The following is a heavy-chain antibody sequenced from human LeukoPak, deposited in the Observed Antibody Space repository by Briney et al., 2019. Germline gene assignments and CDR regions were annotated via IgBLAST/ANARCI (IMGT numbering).Heavy chain of an antibody. J-gene: IGHJ6*04. CDR3: ARLYYGVGKNNYYYYYGMDV. CDR2: ISAYNGNT. Sequence: ASVKVSCKASGYTFTSYGISWVRQAPGQGLEWMGWISAYNGNTNYAQKLQGRVTMTTDTSTSTAYLQWSSLKASDTAMYYCARLYYGVGKNNYYYYYGMDVWGKGTTVTVSS. D-gene: IGHD4-17*01. CDR1: GYTFTSYG. V-gene: IGHV1-18*04.